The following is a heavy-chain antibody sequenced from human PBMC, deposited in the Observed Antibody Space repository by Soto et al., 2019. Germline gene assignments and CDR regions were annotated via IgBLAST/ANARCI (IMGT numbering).Heavy chain of an antibody. CDR2: INPNSGGT. J-gene: IGHJ4*02. CDR3: ARGYPHYSNIDY. V-gene: IGHV1-2*02. Sequence: QVPLVQSGAEVQKPGASVKVSCKASGYIFTTYYMHWVRQAPGQGLEWMGWINPNSGGTNYAQKFQGRVTMTRDTSISTAYMELTRLSSDDTAVYYCARGYPHYSNIDYWGQGTLVTVSS. D-gene: IGHD4-4*01. CDR1: GYIFTTYY.